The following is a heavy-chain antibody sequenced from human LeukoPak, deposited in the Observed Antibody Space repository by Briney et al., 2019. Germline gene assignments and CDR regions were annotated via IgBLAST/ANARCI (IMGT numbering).Heavy chain of an antibody. D-gene: IGHD3-22*01. CDR3: ARANYDSSGYYYW. V-gene: IGHV1-69*05. Sequence: SVKVSCKASGGTFSSYAISWVRQAPGQGLEWMGRIIPVFGTANYAQKFQGRVTITTDESTSTAYMELSSLRSEDTAVYYCARANYDSSGYYYWWGQGTLVTVSS. CDR1: GGTFSSYA. CDR2: IIPVFGTA. J-gene: IGHJ4*02.